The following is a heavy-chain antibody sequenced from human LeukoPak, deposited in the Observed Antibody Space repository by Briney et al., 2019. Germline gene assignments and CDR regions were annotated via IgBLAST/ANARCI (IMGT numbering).Heavy chain of an antibody. Sequence: PGGSLTLSCAASGFTFSSYGMHWVRQAPGKGLEWVAFIRYDGSNKYYADSVKGRFTISRDNSKNTLYLQMNSLRAEDTAVYYCAKDQVVGATYYYYYMDVWGKGTTVTVSS. CDR3: AKDQVVGATYYYYYMDV. J-gene: IGHJ6*03. V-gene: IGHV3-30*02. CDR1: GFTFSSYG. D-gene: IGHD1-26*01. CDR2: IRYDGSNK.